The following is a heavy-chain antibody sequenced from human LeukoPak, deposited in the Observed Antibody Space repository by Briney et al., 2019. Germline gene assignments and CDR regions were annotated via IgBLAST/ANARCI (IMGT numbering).Heavy chain of an antibody. Sequence: SETLSLTCAVYGGSFNGYYWSWIRQPPGKGLEWIGEINHSGSTNHNPSLKSRVTISIDTSKNQFSLKLSSVTAADTAVYYCARDEYLWVVIQLGLFDYWGQGTLVTVSS. D-gene: IGHD2-2*01. J-gene: IGHJ4*02. CDR1: GGSFNGYY. CDR2: INHSGST. CDR3: ARDEYLWVVIQLGLFDY. V-gene: IGHV4-34*01.